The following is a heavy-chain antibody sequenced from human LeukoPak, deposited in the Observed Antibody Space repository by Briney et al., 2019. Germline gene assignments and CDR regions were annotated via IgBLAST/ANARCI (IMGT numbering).Heavy chain of an antibody. D-gene: IGHD3-9*01. Sequence: SETLSLTCAVYGGSFSGYYWSWIRQPPGKGLEWIGYIYYSGSTNYNPSLKSRVTISVDTSKNQFSLKLSSVTAADTAVYYCARHEATYYDILTGYRRNWFDPWGQGTLVTVSS. CDR1: GGSFSGYY. J-gene: IGHJ5*02. V-gene: IGHV4-59*08. CDR2: IYYSGST. CDR3: ARHEATYYDILTGYRRNWFDP.